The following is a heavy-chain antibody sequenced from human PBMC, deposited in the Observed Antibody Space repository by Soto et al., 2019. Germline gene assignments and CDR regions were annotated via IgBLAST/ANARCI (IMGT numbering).Heavy chain of an antibody. D-gene: IGHD4-17*01. J-gene: IGHJ4*02. CDR3: AFDYGGNPYYFDY. V-gene: IGHV3-23*01. CDR1: GFTFSSYA. Sequence: GSLRLSCAASGFTFSSYAMSWVRQAPGKGLEWVSAISGSGGSTYYADSVKGRFTISRDNSKNTLYLQMNSLRAEDTAVYYCAFDYGGNPYYFDYWGQGTLVTVSS. CDR2: ISGSGGST.